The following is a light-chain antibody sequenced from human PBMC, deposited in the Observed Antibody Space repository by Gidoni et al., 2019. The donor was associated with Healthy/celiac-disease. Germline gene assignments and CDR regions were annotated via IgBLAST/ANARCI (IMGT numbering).Light chain of an antibody. Sequence: EIVLTQSPGTLSLSPGERATLSCRASQSVSSSYLAWYQQKPGQAPRLPIYGASSRATGIPDRFSGSGSGTDFTLTISRLEPEDFAVYYCQQYGSFFGGGTKVEIK. CDR1: QSVSSSY. J-gene: IGKJ4*01. CDR3: QQYGSF. V-gene: IGKV3-20*01. CDR2: GAS.